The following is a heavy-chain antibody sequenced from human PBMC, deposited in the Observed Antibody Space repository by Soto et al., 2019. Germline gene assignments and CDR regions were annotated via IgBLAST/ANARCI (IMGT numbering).Heavy chain of an antibody. D-gene: IGHD6-19*01. CDR3: ARHAGYSSAPRDWFDP. CDR1: GGSISSDY. J-gene: IGHJ5*02. CDR2: IYYSGST. Sequence: QVQLQESGPGLVKPSETLSLTCSVSGGSISSDYWSWIRQPPGKGLEWIGYIYYSGSTNNNPSLKSRVTISVDTPKKQFSLRLSSVTAADTAVYYCARHAGYSSAPRDWFDPWGQGTLVTVSS. V-gene: IGHV4-59*08.